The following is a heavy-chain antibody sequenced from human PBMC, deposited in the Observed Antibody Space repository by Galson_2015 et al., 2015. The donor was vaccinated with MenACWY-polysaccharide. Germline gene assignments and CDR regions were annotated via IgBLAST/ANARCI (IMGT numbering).Heavy chain of an antibody. CDR1: GGSYSGCY. D-gene: IGHD6-13*01. Sequence: ETLSLTCAVHGGSYSGCYWTWIRQPPGKGLDWIGDINHSGSTNYNPSLKSRVTLSDDTSMNHFSLKLTSVTAADTAVYFCARGWSSSSWFAFDFWGQGTMVTVSS. V-gene: IGHV4-34*01. CDR2: INHSGST. J-gene: IGHJ3*01. CDR3: ARGWSSSSWFAFDF.